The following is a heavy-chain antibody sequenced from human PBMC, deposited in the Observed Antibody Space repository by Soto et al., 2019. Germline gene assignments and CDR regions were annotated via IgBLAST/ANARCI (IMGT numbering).Heavy chain of an antibody. CDR1: GFTFSDYY. J-gene: IGHJ4*02. D-gene: IGHD3-22*01. CDR3: ASAKTYYYDSSGYYSHYFDY. CDR2: ISSSGSTI. Sequence: QVQLVESGGGLVKPGGSLRLSCAASGFTFSDYYMSWIRQAPGKGLEWVSYISSSGSTIYYADSVKGRFTISRDNAKNSLYLQMNSLRAEDTAVYYRASAKTYYYDSSGYYSHYFDYWGQGTLVTVSS. V-gene: IGHV3-11*01.